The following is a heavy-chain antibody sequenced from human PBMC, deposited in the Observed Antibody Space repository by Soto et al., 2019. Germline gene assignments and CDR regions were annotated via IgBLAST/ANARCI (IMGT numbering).Heavy chain of an antibody. D-gene: IGHD2-2*02. V-gene: IGHV3-48*02. CDR1: GFTFSSYS. CDR3: ARDDDCSSTSCYTMLFSYGMDV. Sequence: EVQLVESGGGLVQPGGSLRLSCAASGFTFSSYSMNWVRQAPGKGLEWVSYISSSSSTIYYADSVKGRFTISRDNAKNSLYLQMNRLRDEDTAVYYCARDDDCSSTSCYTMLFSYGMDVWGQGTTVTVSS. CDR2: ISSSSSTI. J-gene: IGHJ6*02.